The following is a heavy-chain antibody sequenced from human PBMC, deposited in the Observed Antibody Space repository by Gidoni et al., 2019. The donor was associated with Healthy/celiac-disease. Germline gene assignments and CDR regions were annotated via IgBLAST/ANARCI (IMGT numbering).Heavy chain of an antibody. CDR3: ARHGVMVRGEAPRD. CDR1: GGSISSSSYY. D-gene: IGHD3-10*01. CDR2: IYYSGST. V-gene: IGHV4-39*01. Sequence: QLQLQESGPGLVKPSETLSLTCTVSGGSISSSSYYWGWLRQPPGKGLEWIGSIYYSGSTYYNPSLKRRVTISVDTSKNQFSLKLSSVTAADTAVYYCARHGVMVRGEAPRDWGQGTLVTVSS. J-gene: IGHJ4*02.